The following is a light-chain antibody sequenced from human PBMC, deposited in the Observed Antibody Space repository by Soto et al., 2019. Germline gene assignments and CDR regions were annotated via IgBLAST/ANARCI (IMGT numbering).Light chain of an antibody. CDR3: QHFGSSPGYT. Sequence: EIVLTQSPGTLSLSPGERATLSCRASQSVSSSSLAWYQQKPGQAPRLLIYGASSRATGIPDRFSGSGSGTDFTLTISRLEPEDFAVYFCQHFGSSPGYTFGQGTKLQIK. CDR1: QSVSSSS. V-gene: IGKV3-20*01. CDR2: GAS. J-gene: IGKJ2*01.